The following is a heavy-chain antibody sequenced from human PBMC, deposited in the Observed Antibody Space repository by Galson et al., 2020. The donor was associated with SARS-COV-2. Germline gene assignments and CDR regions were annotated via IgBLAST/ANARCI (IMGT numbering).Heavy chain of an antibody. CDR3: ARGWRGLWRSSSWTGPGYYFDY. CDR2: IYYSGST. J-gene: IGHJ4*02. D-gene: IGHD6-13*01. Sequence: SETLSLTCTVSGGSISSSSYYWGWIRQPPGKGLEWIGSIYYSGSTYYNPSLKSRVTISVDTSKNQFSLKLSSVTAADTAVYYCARGWRGLWRSSSWTGPGYYFDYWGQGTLVTVSS. V-gene: IGHV4-39*07. CDR1: GGSISSSSYY.